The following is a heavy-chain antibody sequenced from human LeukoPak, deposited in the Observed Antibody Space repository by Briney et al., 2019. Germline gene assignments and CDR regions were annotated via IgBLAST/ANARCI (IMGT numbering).Heavy chain of an antibody. D-gene: IGHD4-11*01. CDR3: ARGLIYSPNWFDP. Sequence: GGSLRLSCADSGFTLSSNYMSWVRQAPGKGLEWVSVIYTGGNTYYGDAVKGRFTISRDNSKNTLYLQMNSRRAEDTAVYYCARGLIYSPNWFDPWGQGTLVTVSS. V-gene: IGHV3-66*01. CDR2: IYTGGNT. J-gene: IGHJ5*02. CDR1: GFTLSSNY.